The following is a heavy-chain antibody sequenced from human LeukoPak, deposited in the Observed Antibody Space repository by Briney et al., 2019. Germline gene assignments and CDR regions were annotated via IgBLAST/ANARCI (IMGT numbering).Heavy chain of an antibody. D-gene: IGHD3-22*01. J-gene: IGHJ4*02. V-gene: IGHV3-23*01. Sequence: GGSLRLSCAASGFTFSSYAMSWVRQAPGKGLEWVSAISGSGGSTYYADSVKGRFTISRDNSKNTLYLQMNSLRAEDTAVYYCAKDPLLTYYYDSSGSYYFDYWGQGTLVTVSS. CDR3: AKDPLLTYYYDSSGSYYFDY. CDR2: ISGSGGST. CDR1: GFTFSSYA.